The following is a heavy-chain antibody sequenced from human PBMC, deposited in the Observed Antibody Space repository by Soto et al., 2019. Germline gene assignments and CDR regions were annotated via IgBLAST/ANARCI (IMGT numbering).Heavy chain of an antibody. CDR1: GYTFTSYD. D-gene: IGHD3-3*01. V-gene: IGHV1-8*01. CDR2: MNPNSGNT. J-gene: IGHJ6*02. Sequence: QVQLVQSGAEVKKPGASVKVSCKASGYTFTSYDITWVRQATGQGLEWMGWMNPNSGNTGYAQKFQGRVTMTRNTSISTAYMELSSLRSEDTAVYYGARGGWRQITILLRWGMDVWGQGTTVTVSS. CDR3: ARGGWRQITILLRWGMDV.